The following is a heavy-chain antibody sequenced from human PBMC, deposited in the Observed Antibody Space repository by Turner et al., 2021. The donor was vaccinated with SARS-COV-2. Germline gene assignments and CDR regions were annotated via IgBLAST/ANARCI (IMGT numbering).Heavy chain of an antibody. J-gene: IGHJ4*02. D-gene: IGHD1-20*01. CDR3: AKDRWYNWNYFDY. V-gene: IGHV3-9*01. Sequence: EVQLVESGGGLVPPGRSLRLPCAASGFTFDDYAMHWVRQAPGKGLEWVSGISWNSGSIGYADSVKGRFTSSRDNAKNSLYLQMNILRAEDTALYYCAKDRWYNWNYFDYWGQGTLVTVSS. CDR1: GFTFDDYA. CDR2: ISWNSGSI.